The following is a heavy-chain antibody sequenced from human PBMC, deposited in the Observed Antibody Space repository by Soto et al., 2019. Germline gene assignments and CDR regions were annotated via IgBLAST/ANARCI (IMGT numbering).Heavy chain of an antibody. CDR1: GFTFSSYG. Sequence: QVQLVESGGGVVQPGRSLRLSCAASGFTFSSYGMHWVRQAPGKGLEWVAVMSWDGSDEFYEETVKGRFTGSRDNSRNTLYLQMNSLRPEDTAVYYCAKEGCSGGICYGFDYWGQGTLVTVSS. D-gene: IGHD2-15*01. CDR3: AKEGCSGGICYGFDY. CDR2: MSWDGSDE. V-gene: IGHV3-30*18. J-gene: IGHJ4*02.